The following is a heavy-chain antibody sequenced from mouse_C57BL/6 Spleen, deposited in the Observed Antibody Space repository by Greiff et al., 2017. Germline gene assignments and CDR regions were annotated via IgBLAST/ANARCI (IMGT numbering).Heavy chain of an antibody. CDR3: ARSEYYGSSYWYFDV. CDR1: GYTFTSYG. Sequence: QVQLQQSGAELARPGASVKLSCKASGYTFTSYGISWVKQRTGQGLEWIGEIYPRSGNTYYNEKFKGKATLTADKSSSTAYMELRRLTSEDSAVYFCARSEYYGSSYWYFDVWGTGTTVTVSS. J-gene: IGHJ1*03. D-gene: IGHD1-1*01. CDR2: IYPRSGNT. V-gene: IGHV1-81*01.